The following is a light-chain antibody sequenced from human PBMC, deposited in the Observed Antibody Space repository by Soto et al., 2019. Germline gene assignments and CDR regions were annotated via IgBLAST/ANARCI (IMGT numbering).Light chain of an antibody. Sequence: DIQMTQSPSTLSASVGGRVTITCRASQSIRNWLAWYQHKPGKAPKLLIYGASSWESGIPSRFSGSGSGTEITLTIGGLEPDDFAAYYCQHYGAFPWPFGQGTKVDIK. J-gene: IGKJ1*01. V-gene: IGKV1-5*01. CDR2: GAS. CDR1: QSIRNW. CDR3: QHYGAFPWP.